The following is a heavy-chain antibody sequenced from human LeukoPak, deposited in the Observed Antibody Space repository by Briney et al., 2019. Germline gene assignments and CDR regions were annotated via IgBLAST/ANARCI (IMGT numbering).Heavy chain of an antibody. CDR2: ISYDGSNK. D-gene: IGHD1-1*01. Sequence: GRSLRLSCAASGFTFSSYGMHWVRQAPGKGLEWVAVISYDGSNKYYADSVKGRFTISRDNSKNTLYLQMNSLRAEDTAVYYCARGPPTAQYFQHWGQGTLVTVSS. J-gene: IGHJ1*01. CDR3: ARGPPTAQYFQH. V-gene: IGHV3-30*03. CDR1: GFTFSSYG.